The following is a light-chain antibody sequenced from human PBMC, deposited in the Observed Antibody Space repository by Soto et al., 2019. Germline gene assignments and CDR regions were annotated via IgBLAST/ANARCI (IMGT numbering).Light chain of an antibody. CDR1: QSISSY. V-gene: IGKV1-5*01. J-gene: IGKJ4*01. Sequence: IQMTQSPSTLSASVGDRVTITCRASQSISSYLAWYLQKPGKAPKLLIYDASSLESGVPSRFSGSGSGTEFTLTISSLQPDDFATYYCQQYNSYPLTFGGGTKVDIK. CDR3: QQYNSYPLT. CDR2: DAS.